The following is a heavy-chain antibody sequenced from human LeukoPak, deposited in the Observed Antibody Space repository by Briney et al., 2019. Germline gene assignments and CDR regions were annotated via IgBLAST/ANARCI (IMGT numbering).Heavy chain of an antibody. D-gene: IGHD5-12*01. CDR1: GYSISSGYY. CDR2: IYHSGST. J-gene: IGHJ4*02. V-gene: IGHV4-38-2*02. CDR3: ASQPIRGYSGTVDY. Sequence: SETLSLTCTVSGYSISSGYYWGWIRQPPGKGLEWIGSIYHSGSTYYNPSLKGRVTISVDTSKNQFSLKLSSVTAADTAVYYCASQPIRGYSGTVDYWGQGTLVTVSS.